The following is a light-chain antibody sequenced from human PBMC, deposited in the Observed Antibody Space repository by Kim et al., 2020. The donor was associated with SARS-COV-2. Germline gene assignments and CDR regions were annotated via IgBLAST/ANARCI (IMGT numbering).Light chain of an antibody. Sequence: EIVMTQSPGTLSVSPGERATLSYRASQSIGSKLAWYQQRPGQSPRLLLYGASTRATGIPARFSGGGSGTDFTLTISSLQSEDFAVFYCQQYNDWPITFGQGTRLEIK. CDR3: QQYNDWPIT. V-gene: IGKV3-15*01. CDR2: GAS. CDR1: QSIGSK. J-gene: IGKJ5*01.